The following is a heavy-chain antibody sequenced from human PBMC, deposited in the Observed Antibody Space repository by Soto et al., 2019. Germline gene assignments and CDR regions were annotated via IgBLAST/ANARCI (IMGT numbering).Heavy chain of an antibody. CDR3: ARDPYGGNGFDY. CDR1: GYTFTGYY. CDR2: INPNSGGT. V-gene: IGHV1-2*02. Sequence: ASVKVSCKASGYTFTGYYIHWVRQAPGQGLEWMGWINPNSGGTNYAQKFQGRVTMTRDTSISTAYMELSRLRSDDTAVYYCARDPYGGNGFDYWGQGTLVTVSS. J-gene: IGHJ4*02. D-gene: IGHD4-17*01.